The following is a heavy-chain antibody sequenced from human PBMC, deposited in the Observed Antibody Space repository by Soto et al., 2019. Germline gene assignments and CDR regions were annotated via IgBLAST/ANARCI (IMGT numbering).Heavy chain of an antibody. CDR1: GFTFSSYA. J-gene: IGHJ3*02. V-gene: IGHV3-30-3*01. CDR3: ASSYSYGSSDAFDI. Sequence: SGGSLILSCAASGFTFSSYAMHWVRQAPGKGLEWVAVISYDGSNRYYADSVKGRFTISRDNSKNTLYLQMNSLRAEDTAVYYCASSYSYGSSDAFDIWGQGTMVTVSS. CDR2: ISYDGSNR. D-gene: IGHD5-18*01.